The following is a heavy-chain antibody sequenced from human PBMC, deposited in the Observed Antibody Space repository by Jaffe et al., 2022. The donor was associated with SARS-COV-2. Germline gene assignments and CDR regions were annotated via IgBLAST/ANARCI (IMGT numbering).Heavy chain of an antibody. V-gene: IGHV4-39*01. Sequence: QVQVQESGPGLVKPSGTLSLTCSVSGASISSSSNYWVWIRQPPGKGLEWIGSIYYTGDTYYNPSLDSRITISVDTSRTQFSLRLSSVTAADTAVYFCAKSRDYVNVYDIWGQGTMVTVSS. J-gene: IGHJ3*02. CDR2: IYYTGDT. D-gene: IGHD4-17*01. CDR1: GASISSSSNY. CDR3: AKSRDYVNVYDI.